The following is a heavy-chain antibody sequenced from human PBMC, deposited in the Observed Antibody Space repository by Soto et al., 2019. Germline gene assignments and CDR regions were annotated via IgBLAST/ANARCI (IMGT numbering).Heavy chain of an antibody. D-gene: IGHD6-13*01. CDR3: ARDYILSSSWYGGSNRFDP. J-gene: IGHJ5*02. CDR1: GYTFTSYG. V-gene: IGHV1-18*01. CDR2: ISAYNGNT. Sequence: ASVKVSCKASGYTFTSYGISWVRQAPGQGLEWMGWISAYNGNTNYAQKLQGRVTMTTDTSTSTAYMELRSLRVEDTALYYCARDYILSSSWYGGSNRFDPWGQGTLVTVSS.